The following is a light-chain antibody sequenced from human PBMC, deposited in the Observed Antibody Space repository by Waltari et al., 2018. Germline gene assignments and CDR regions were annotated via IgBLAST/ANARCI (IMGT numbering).Light chain of an antibody. CDR2: DTS. CDR3: QQRRTWPLT. V-gene: IGKV3-11*01. Sequence: DIVLTQSPATLSLSPGERATPSCWASQSFRNYLAWYQKKPGQAPRLLIYDTSNRATGIPARFSGSGFGTDVTLTITSLEPEDFAVYYCQQRRTWPLTFGGGTKVEIK. J-gene: IGKJ4*01. CDR1: QSFRNY.